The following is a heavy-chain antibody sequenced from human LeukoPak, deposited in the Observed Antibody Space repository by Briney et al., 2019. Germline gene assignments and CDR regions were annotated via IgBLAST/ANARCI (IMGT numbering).Heavy chain of an antibody. J-gene: IGHJ3*02. CDR1: GFTFSSYA. V-gene: IGHV3-23*01. CDR2: ISGSGGSR. CDR3: TPVLYYGSWDDGFDI. D-gene: IGHD2-8*01. Sequence: PGGSLRLSCAASGFTFSSYAMTWVRQAPGKGLEWVSGISGSGGSRYYADSVKGRFTISRDNSKNTVYLQLNSLRAEDTAVYYCTPVLYYGSWDDGFDIWGQGTMVTVSS.